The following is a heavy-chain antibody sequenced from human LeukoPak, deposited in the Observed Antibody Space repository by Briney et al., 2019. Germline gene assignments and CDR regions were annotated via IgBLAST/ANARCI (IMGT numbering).Heavy chain of an antibody. CDR1: GFTFSSYG. D-gene: IGHD3/OR15-3a*01. J-gene: IGHJ4*02. V-gene: IGHV3-33*01. CDR3: ARELSRTGFDY. CDR2: IWYDGSNK. Sequence: PGGSLRLSCAASGFTFSSYGMHWVRQAPGKGLEWVAVIWYDGSNKYYADSVKGRFTISGDNSKSTLYLQMNSLRAEDTAVYYCARELSRTGFDYWGQGTLVTVSS.